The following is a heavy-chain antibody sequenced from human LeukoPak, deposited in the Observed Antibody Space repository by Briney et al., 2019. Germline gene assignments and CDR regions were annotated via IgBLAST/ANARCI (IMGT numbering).Heavy chain of an antibody. CDR3: ARGPSGYHNT. D-gene: IGHD5-12*01. CDR2: ISSSTSYI. V-gene: IGHV3-21*01. Sequence: PGGSLRLSCAASGFTFSSYSMNWVRQAPGKGLEWVSSISSSTSYIYYADSVKGRFTISRDNAKNSLYLQMNSLRAEDTAVYYCARGPSGYHNTGGQGTLVTVSS. CDR1: GFTFSSYS. J-gene: IGHJ4*02.